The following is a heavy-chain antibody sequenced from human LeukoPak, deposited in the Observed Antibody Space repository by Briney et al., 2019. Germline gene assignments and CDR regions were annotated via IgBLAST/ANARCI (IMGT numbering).Heavy chain of an antibody. V-gene: IGHV3-23*01. Sequence: GGSLRLSCAASGFTFSAYGMRWVRQAPGKGLEWVSGINAGGGGTYYADSVKGQFTISRDNSKNTLYLQMNSLRVEDTAVYYCAKRAPYSFDYWGQGTLVTVPS. CDR3: AKRAPYSFDY. CDR1: GFTFSAYG. CDR2: INAGGGGT. J-gene: IGHJ4*02.